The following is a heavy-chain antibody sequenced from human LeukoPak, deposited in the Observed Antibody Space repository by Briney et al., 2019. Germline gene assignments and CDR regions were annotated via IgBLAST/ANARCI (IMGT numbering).Heavy chain of an antibody. CDR3: ARSALYMVRGVSDY. V-gene: IGHV1-18*01. CDR2: ISAYNGNT. CDR1: GYTFTSYG. J-gene: IGHJ4*02. Sequence: ASVKVSCKASGYTFTSYGISWVRQAPGQGLEWMGWISAYNGNTNYAQKLQGRVTMTTDTSTSKAYMELRSLRSDDTAVYYCARSALYMVRGVSDYWGQGTLVTVSS. D-gene: IGHD3-10*01.